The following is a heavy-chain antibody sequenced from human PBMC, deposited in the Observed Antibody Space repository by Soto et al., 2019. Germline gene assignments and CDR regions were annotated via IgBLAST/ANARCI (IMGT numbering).Heavy chain of an antibody. CDR1: GDNVSCNNAA. CDR3: ARYPCVYMATAHHYCYGLAV. V-gene: IGHV6-1*01. J-gene: IGHJ6*02. CDR2: TYYRSKRHH. D-gene: IGHD3-16*01. Sequence: VQLLQSGPGLVKPSQILSLTGVISGDNVSCNNAAWNWIRQSPSRGLEWLGRTYYRSKRHHDYASSVKSRIIINSATSWNRCTLQLSSVTPEDTAVEYCARYPCVYMATAHHYCYGLAVWGQGTTVTVSS.